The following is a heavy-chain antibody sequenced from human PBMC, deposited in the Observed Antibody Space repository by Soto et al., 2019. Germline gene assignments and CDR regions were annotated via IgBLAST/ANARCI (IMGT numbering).Heavy chain of an antibody. V-gene: IGHV4-39*01. CDR2: IYYSGST. CDR1: GDFISSSNYY. D-gene: IGHD4-17*01. J-gene: IGHJ5*02. Sequence: QLQLQESGPGLVEPSETLSLTCTVSGDFISSSNYYWGWIRQPPGKGLEWIGSIYYSGSTYYNPSLKSRVAISVDTSKNQFSLKLRSVTAADAAVYYCARAYGDYALNWFDPWGQGTLVTVSS. CDR3: ARAYGDYALNWFDP.